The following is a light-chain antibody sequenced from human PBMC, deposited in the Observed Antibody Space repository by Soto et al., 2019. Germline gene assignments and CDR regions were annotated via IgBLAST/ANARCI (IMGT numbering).Light chain of an antibody. CDR3: SSYTSSSTGV. CDR2: DVS. Sequence: QSALTQPPSASGSPGQSVTISCTGTSSDVGGYNYVSWYQQYPGKAPKLMIYDVSNRPSGVSNRFSGSKSGNTASLTISGLQAEDEADYYCSSYTSSSTGVFGGGTKLTVL. CDR1: SSDVGGYNY. J-gene: IGLJ3*02. V-gene: IGLV2-14*01.